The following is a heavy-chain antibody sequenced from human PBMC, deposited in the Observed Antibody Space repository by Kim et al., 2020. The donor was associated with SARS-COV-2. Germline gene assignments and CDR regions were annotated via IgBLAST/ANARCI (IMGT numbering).Heavy chain of an antibody. J-gene: IGHJ4*02. Sequence: GGSLRLSCAASGFTFSNYAMHWVRQAPGKGLECVAVISYDGSDADHADSVKGRFTISRDNSENTLYLQMNSLRADDTAVYYCARAGGGSSHWSYFDYWGQGTLVTVSS. CDR3: ARAGGGSSHWSYFDY. CDR2: ISYDGSDA. CDR1: GFTFSNYA. D-gene: IGHD6-13*01. V-gene: IGHV3-30*04.